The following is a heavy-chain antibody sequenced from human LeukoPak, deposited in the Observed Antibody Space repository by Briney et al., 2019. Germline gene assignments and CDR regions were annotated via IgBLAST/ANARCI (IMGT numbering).Heavy chain of an antibody. V-gene: IGHV3-30*02. CDR2: IRYDGSNK. CDR3: AKDPTWIRFLEYYFDY. J-gene: IGHJ4*02. CDR1: GFTFSSYG. D-gene: IGHD3-3*01. Sequence: GGSLRVSCAASGFTFSSYGMHWVRQAPGKGLEWVAFIRYDGSNKYYADSVKGRFTISRDNSKNTLYLQMNSLRAEDTAVYYCAKDPTWIRFLEYYFDYWGQGTLVTVSS.